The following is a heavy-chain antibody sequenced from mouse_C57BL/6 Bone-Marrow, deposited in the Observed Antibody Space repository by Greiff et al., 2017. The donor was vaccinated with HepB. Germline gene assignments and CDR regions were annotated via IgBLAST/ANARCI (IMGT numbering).Heavy chain of an antibody. V-gene: IGHV1-62-2*01. CDR3: ARHEDRGVGGYYFDY. J-gene: IGHJ2*01. CDR2: FYPGSGSI. D-gene: IGHD3-1*01. CDR1: GYTFTEYT. Sequence: QVQLKESGAELVKPGASVKLSCKASGYTFTEYTIHWVKQRSGQGLEWIGWFYPGSGSIKYNEKFKDKATLTADKSSSTVYMELSRLTSEDSAVYFCARHEDRGVGGYYFDYWGQGTTLTVSS.